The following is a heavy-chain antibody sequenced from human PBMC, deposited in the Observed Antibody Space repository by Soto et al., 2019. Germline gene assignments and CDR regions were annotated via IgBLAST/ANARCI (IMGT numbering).Heavy chain of an antibody. CDR3: AREAIIAGATTGMAV. J-gene: IGHJ6*02. V-gene: IGHV1-46*01. CDR2: INPGYPAVRGT. CDR1: REIKTISV. D-gene: IGHD1-26*01. Sequence: SREIKTISVMDGALQEPGQGLEWMGVINPGYPAVRGTTYAQKFQGRVTMTTDTSTSTVYMELSRLRSDDTAVYYCAREAIIAGATTGMAVRAHGTTLTVS.